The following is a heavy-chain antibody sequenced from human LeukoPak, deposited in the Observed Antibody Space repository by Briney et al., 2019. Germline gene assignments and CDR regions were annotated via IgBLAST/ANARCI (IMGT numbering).Heavy chain of an antibody. J-gene: IGHJ3*02. V-gene: IGHV1-2*02. CDR2: INPNSGGT. Sequence: ASVKVSCKASGYTFTCYYMHWVRQAPGQGLEWMGWINPNSGGTNYAQKFQGRVTMTRDTSISTAYMELSRLRSDDTAVYYCARVPGLRPSTRPNAFDIWGQGTMVTVSS. D-gene: IGHD4-17*01. CDR3: ARVPGLRPSTRPNAFDI. CDR1: GYTFTCYY.